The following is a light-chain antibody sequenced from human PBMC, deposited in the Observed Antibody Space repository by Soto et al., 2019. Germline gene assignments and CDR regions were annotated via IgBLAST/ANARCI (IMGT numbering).Light chain of an antibody. CDR1: SGSVSTSYY. J-gene: IGLJ1*01. V-gene: IGLV8-61*01. CDR2: STN. Sequence: QTVVTQEPSFSVSPGGTVTLTCGLSSGSVSTSYYPSWYQQTPGQAPRTLIYSTNTRSSGVPDRFSGSILGNKAALTITGAQADDESDYYCVLYMGSGISGVLGTGTKLTVL. CDR3: VLYMGSGISGV.